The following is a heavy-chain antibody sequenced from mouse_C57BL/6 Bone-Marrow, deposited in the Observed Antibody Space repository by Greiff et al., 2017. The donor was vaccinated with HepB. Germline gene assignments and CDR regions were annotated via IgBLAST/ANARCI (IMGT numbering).Heavy chain of an antibody. CDR3: AREGGPAY. CDR2: ISYDGSN. Sequence: EVKLMESGPGLVKPSQSLSLTCSVPGYSITSGYYWNWIRQFPGNKLEWMGYISYDGSNNYNPSLKNRISITRDTSKNQFFLKLNSVTTEDTATYYCAREGGPAYWGQGTLVTVSA. CDR1: GYSITSGYY. V-gene: IGHV3-6*01. J-gene: IGHJ3*01.